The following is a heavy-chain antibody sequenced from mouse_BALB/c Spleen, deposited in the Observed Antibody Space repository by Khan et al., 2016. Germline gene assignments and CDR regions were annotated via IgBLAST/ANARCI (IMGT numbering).Heavy chain of an antibody. V-gene: IGHV1-9*01. Sequence: QVQLQQSGAELKKPGASVMISCKATGYTISSNWIEWVKQRPGHGLEWIGEILPGSGSTNYNEKFKGKATFTADTSSNTAYMQLSSLTSEDSAVYYCANDYYAMDYWGQGTSVTGSS. J-gene: IGHJ4*01. CDR3: ANDYYAMDY. CDR2: ILPGSGST. CDR1: GYTISSNW.